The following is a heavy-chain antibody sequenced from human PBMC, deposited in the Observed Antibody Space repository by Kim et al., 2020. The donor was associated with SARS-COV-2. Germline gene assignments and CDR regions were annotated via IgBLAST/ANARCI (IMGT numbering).Heavy chain of an antibody. Sequence: GGSLRLSCAASGFTFSSYAMSWVRQAPGKGLEWVSAISGSGGSTYYADSVKGRFTISRDNSKNTLYLQMNSLRAEDTAVYYYAKDWLLWFGELVLAFDYWDQGTLVTVSS. CDR1: GFTFSSYA. J-gene: IGHJ4*02. CDR2: ISGSGGST. D-gene: IGHD3-10*01. V-gene: IGHV3-23*01. CDR3: AKDWLLWFGELVLAFDY.